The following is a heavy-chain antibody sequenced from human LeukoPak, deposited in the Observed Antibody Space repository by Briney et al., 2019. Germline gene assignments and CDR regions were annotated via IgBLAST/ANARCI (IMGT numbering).Heavy chain of an antibody. D-gene: IGHD2-2*02. CDR3: ARVPIVVVPAAIPGNHYYYYYMDV. J-gene: IGHJ6*03. Sequence: GGSLRLSCAASGFTFSSYAMSWVRQAPGKGLEWVSAISGSGGTIYYADSVKGRFTISRDNAKNSLYLQMNSLRAEDTAVYYCARVPIVVVPAAIPGNHYYYYYMDVWGKGTTVTVSS. CDR2: ISGSGGTI. V-gene: IGHV3-23*01. CDR1: GFTFSSYA.